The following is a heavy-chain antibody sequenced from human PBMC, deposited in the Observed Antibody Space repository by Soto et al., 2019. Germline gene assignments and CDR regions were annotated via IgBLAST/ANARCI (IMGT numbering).Heavy chain of an antibody. CDR2: INPSGGST. CDR3: ARDPSVPAAMRDAFDI. J-gene: IGHJ3*02. V-gene: IGHV1-46*01. Sequence: ASVKVSCKASGYTFTSYYMHWVRQAPGQGLEWMGIINPSGGSTSYAQKFQGRVTMTRDTSTSTVYMELSSLRSEDTAVYYCARDPSVPAAMRDAFDIWGQGTMVTVSS. CDR1: GYTFTSYY. D-gene: IGHD2-2*01.